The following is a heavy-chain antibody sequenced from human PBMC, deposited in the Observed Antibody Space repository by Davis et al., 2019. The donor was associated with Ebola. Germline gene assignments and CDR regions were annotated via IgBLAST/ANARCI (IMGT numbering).Heavy chain of an antibody. Sequence: ASVQVSCNASAYTFTSYGISWVRQAPGQGLEWMGWINPNSGGTNYAQKFQGCVTMTRDTSISTAYMELSRLRSDETAVYYCAREGCSGGSCYGWFDPWGQGALVTVSS. J-gene: IGHJ5*02. CDR3: AREGCSGGSCYGWFDP. D-gene: IGHD2-15*01. CDR1: AYTFTSYG. V-gene: IGHV1-2*04. CDR2: INPNSGGT.